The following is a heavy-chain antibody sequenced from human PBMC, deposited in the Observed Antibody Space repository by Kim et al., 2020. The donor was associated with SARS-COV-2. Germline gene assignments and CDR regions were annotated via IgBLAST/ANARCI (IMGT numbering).Heavy chain of an antibody. CDR1: GFTFSSYW. CDR3: ARVLYYYGSGGDAFDI. Sequence: GGSLRLSCAASGFTFSSYWMSWVRQAPGKGLEWVANIKQDGSEKYYVDSVKGRFTISRDNAKNSLYLQMNSLRAEDTAVYYCARVLYYYGSGGDAFDIWGQGTMVTVSS. J-gene: IGHJ3*02. CDR2: IKQDGSEK. D-gene: IGHD3-10*01. V-gene: IGHV3-7*03.